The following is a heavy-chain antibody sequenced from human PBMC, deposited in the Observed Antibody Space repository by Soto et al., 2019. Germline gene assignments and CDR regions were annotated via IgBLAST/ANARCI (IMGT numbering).Heavy chain of an antibody. J-gene: IGHJ4*02. CDR2: IGGSGGNR. D-gene: IGHD4-4*01. CDR1: GFTFNAYA. V-gene: IGHV3-23*01. Sequence: EVQLLEFGGGLVQPGGSLRLSCAASGFTFNAYAMTWVRQAPGKGLEWVSAIGGSGGNRYYAASVRGRFTISRDNSKDTVDLQMNSLRVEDTAVYYCARVASDYINSVDHWGQGILVSVSS. CDR3: ARVASDYINSVDH.